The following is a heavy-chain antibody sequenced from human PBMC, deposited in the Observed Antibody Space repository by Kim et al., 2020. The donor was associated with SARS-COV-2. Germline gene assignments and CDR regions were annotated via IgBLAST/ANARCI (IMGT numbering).Heavy chain of an antibody. CDR2: INAGNGNT. CDR1: GYTFTSYA. J-gene: IGHJ6*02. D-gene: IGHD4-17*01. Sequence: ASVKVSCKASGYTFTSYAMHWVRQAPGQRLEWMGWINAGNGNTKYSQKFQGRVTITRDTSASTAYMELSSLRSEDTAVYYCARSTAILPYYYYGMDVWGQGTTVTVSS. V-gene: IGHV1-3*01. CDR3: ARSTAILPYYYYGMDV.